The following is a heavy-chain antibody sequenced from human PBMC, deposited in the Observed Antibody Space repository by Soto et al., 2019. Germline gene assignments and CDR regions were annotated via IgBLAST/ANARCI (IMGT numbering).Heavy chain of an antibody. CDR2: IFYTGST. D-gene: IGHD3-3*01. Sequence: LTCTVSGGSVRGGSYYWTWIRQPPGKGLEWTGYIFYTGSTNYKPSPKSRVSMSVDTSRNQIPLKLRSVTAADTAVYYCARLTFYDFWRGDSLRDYWGQGTLVTVSS. V-gene: IGHV4-61*01. CDR1: GGSVRGGSYY. J-gene: IGHJ4*02. CDR3: ARLTFYDFWRGDSLRDY.